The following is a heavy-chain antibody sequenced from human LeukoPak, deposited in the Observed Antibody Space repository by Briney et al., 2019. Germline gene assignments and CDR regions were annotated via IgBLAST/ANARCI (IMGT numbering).Heavy chain of an antibody. CDR3: ARACSSTSCYSFAWFDP. CDR1: GGSISSYY. D-gene: IGHD2-2*01. Sequence: SETLSLTCTVSGGSISSYYWSWIRQPPGKGLEWIGYIYYSGSTNYNPSLKSRVTISVDTSKNQFSLKLSSVTAADTAVYYCARACSSTSCYSFAWFDPWGHGILVTVSS. J-gene: IGHJ5*02. V-gene: IGHV4-59*01. CDR2: IYYSGST.